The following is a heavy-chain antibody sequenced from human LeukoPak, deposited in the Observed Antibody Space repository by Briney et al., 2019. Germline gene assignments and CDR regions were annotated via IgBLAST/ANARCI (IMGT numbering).Heavy chain of an antibody. CDR3: ASGYDFSSGSKRGFDN. Sequence: GGSLRLSCAASGFIFSDYAMNWVRQAQGKGLEWISYISSSTTTIYYADSAKGRFTISRDNAKSSLFLQMNSLRAEDTAVYYCASGYDFSSGSKRGFDNWGQGTRVTVSS. CDR1: GFIFSDYA. CDR2: ISSSTTTI. V-gene: IGHV3-48*01. D-gene: IGHD3-3*01. J-gene: IGHJ4*02.